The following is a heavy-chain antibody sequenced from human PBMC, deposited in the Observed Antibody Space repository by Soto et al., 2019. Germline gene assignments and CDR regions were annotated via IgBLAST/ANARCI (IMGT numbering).Heavy chain of an antibody. CDR3: ASSSGYRIFDC. Sequence: QITLKESGPTLVKPTQTLTLTCTFSGFSLTTSGVGVGWIRQPPGKALEWLALIFWDDDKRYSPSLKSRLTITKDPSKHQVVLTMTNMDPVDTATYYCASSSGYRIFDCWGQGTLVTVSS. J-gene: IGHJ4*02. CDR2: IFWDDDK. D-gene: IGHD3-22*01. V-gene: IGHV2-5*02. CDR1: GFSLTTSGVG.